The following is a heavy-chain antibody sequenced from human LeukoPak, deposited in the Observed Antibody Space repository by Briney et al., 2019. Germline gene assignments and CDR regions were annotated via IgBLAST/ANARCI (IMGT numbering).Heavy chain of an antibody. Sequence: GGSLRLSCAASGFTLSSYEMNWVRQAPGKGLEWISYISSIGTTTYYADAVKGRFTISRDNAKNSLYLQMNSLRAEDTAVYYCAELGITMIGGVWGKGTTVTISS. D-gene: IGHD3-10*02. CDR3: AELGITMIGGV. CDR2: ISSIGTTT. V-gene: IGHV3-48*03. J-gene: IGHJ6*04. CDR1: GFTLSSYE.